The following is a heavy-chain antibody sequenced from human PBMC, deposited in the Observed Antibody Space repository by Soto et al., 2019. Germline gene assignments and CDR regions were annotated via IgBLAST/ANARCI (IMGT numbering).Heavy chain of an antibody. D-gene: IGHD3-10*01. J-gene: IGHJ6*02. CDR2: ISGSGGST. V-gene: IGHV3-23*01. Sequence: GGSLRLSCAASGFTFSSYAMSWVRQAPGKGLEWVSAISGSGGSTYYADSVKGRFTISRDNSKNTLYLQMNNLRAEDTAVYYCAKRSNMVRGVSYYYYGMDVWGQGTSATVSS. CDR1: GFTFSSYA. CDR3: AKRSNMVRGVSYYYYGMDV.